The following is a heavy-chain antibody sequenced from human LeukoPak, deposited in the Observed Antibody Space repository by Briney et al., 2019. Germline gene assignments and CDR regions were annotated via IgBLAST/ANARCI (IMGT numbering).Heavy chain of an antibody. V-gene: IGHV1-69*13. CDR1: GGTFSSYA. CDR3: ARARYTVVVPAAPYYYYYMDV. CDR2: IIPIFGTA. D-gene: IGHD2-2*01. Sequence: SVKVSCKASGGTFSSYAISWVRQAPGQGLEWMGGIIPIFGTANYAQKFQGRVTITADESTSTAYMELSSLRSEDTAVYYCARARYTVVVPAAPYYYYYMDVWGKGTTVTVSS. J-gene: IGHJ6*03.